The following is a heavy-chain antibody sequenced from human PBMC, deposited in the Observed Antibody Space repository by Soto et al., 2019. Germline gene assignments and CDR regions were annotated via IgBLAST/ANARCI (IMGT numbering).Heavy chain of an antibody. CDR3: ARDYYDCSGYDGMDV. Sequence: EVQLVESGGGLVQPGGSLRLSCAAFGFKISSSSMNWVRQAPGRGLEWVATISISGGKTYYADSVKGRFTVSRDTAKNSLYLQMSGLRDEDRAVYYCARDYYDCSGYDGMDVWGQGTTVTVSS. J-gene: IGHJ6*02. CDR1: GFKISSSS. V-gene: IGHV3-48*02. D-gene: IGHD3-22*01. CDR2: ISISGGKT.